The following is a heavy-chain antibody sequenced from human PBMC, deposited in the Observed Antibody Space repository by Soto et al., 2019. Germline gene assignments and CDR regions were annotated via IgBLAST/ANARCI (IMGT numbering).Heavy chain of an antibody. J-gene: IGHJ4*02. CDR3: ARDRIMLTFGGGSGEWGIDS. D-gene: IGHD3-16*01. CDR2: IFYSGIS. Sequence: QVQLQESGPGLVKPSQTLSLTCPFSGDSITIGVHSWSWIRQHPGRGLDGIGYIFYSGISYYNPSLQSRVTMSVDTSKNQFSLKLSSVTAADTAVYYCARDRIMLTFGGGSGEWGIDSWGQGTLVTVSS. CDR1: GDSITIGVHS. V-gene: IGHV4-31*03.